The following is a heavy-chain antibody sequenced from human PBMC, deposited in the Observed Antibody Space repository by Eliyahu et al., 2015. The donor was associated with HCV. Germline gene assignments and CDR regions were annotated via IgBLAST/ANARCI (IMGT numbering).Heavy chain of an antibody. CDR2: FLYPGNT. Sequence: QLQLQESGPGLVKPSETLSLTCTVSGDSISVDHFWGWIRQPPGKGLEYIGDFLYPGNTHYNPALRSRVIISVDTSKNQFSLNLSSVTAADTAVYYCARLGLGSSWFYWGQGTLVTVSS. V-gene: IGHV4-39*01. CDR1: GDSISVDHF. J-gene: IGHJ4*02. CDR3: ARLGLGSSWFY. D-gene: IGHD6-13*01.